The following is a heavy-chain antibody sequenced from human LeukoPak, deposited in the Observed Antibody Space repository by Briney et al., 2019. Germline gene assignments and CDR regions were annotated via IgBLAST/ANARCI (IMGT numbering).Heavy chain of an antibody. J-gene: IGHJ4*02. CDR2: IYYSGTT. CDR3: ARGRENLGGYYVLLDY. V-gene: IGHV4-59*12. D-gene: IGHD3-22*01. CDR1: GGSISSYY. Sequence: SETLSLTCTVSGGSISSYYWSWIRQPPGKGLEWIGYIYYSGTTNYNPSLKSRVTITVDTSKYQFSLKVTSVTAADTAVYYCARGRENLGGYYVLLDYWGQGTLVTVSS.